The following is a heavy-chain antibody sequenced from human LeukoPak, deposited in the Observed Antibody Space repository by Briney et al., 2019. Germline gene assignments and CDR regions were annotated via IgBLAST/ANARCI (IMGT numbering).Heavy chain of an antibody. D-gene: IGHD3-22*01. CDR3: ARGGSDSNGYYLIYY. CDR1: GGSISSGGYY. J-gene: IGHJ4*02. CDR2: IYYSGST. V-gene: IGHV4-31*03. Sequence: SETLSLTCTVSGGSISSGGYYWSWIRQHPGKGLEWIGSIYYSGSTYYNPSLKSRVTISVDTPKNQFSLKLSSVTAADTAVYYCARGGSDSNGYYLIYYWGQGTLLAVSS.